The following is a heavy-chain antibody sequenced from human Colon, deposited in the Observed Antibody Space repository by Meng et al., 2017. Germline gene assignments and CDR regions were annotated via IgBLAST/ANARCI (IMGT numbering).Heavy chain of an antibody. V-gene: IGHV3-53*01. CDR3: ARAYYYDSSGYLDAFDI. J-gene: IGHJ3*02. D-gene: IGHD3-22*01. CDR1: GFTVSSSY. Sequence: GGSLRLSCAASGFTVSSSYMSWVRQAPGKGLEWVSVIYSGGSTYYADSVKGRFTISRDNSKNTLYLQMNSLRAEDTAVYYCARAYYYDSSGYLDAFDIWGQGTMVTVSS. CDR2: IYSGGST.